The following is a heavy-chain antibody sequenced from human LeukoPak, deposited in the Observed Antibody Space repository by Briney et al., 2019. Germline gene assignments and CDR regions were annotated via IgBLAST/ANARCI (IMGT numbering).Heavy chain of an antibody. Sequence: TGGSLRLSCAASGFTFSNAWMSWVRQAPGKGLEWVGRIKSKTDGGTTDYAAPVKGRFTISRDDSKNTLYLQMNSLKTEDTAVYYCTTDLSITMVRGVIYDRSGIDYWGQGTLVTVSS. CDR1: GFTFSNAW. V-gene: IGHV3-15*01. CDR2: IKSKTDGGTT. J-gene: IGHJ4*02. CDR3: TTDLSITMVRGVIYDRSGIDY. D-gene: IGHD3-10*01.